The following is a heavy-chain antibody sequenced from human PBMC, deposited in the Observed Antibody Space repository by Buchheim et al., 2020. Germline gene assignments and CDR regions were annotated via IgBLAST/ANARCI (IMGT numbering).Heavy chain of an antibody. V-gene: IGHV6-1*01. CDR2: TYYRSQWYD. D-gene: IGHD3-10*01. CDR1: GDSVSSNTDA. Sequence: QVQLQQSGPGLVKPSQTLSLTCVISGDSVSSNTDAWNWIRQSPSRGLEWLGRTYYRSQWYDDYPVSVKSRVTIVPDTSKNLISLHLNSVTPEDTAVYYCAREGPTGNDAFDLWGQGT. J-gene: IGHJ3*01. CDR3: AREGPTGNDAFDL.